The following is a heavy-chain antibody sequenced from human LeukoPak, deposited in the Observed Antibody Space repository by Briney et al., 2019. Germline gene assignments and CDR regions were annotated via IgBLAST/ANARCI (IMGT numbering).Heavy chain of an antibody. CDR2: INSDGSST. CDR1: GFTFSTYW. Sequence: PGGTLTLSCAASGFTFSTYWRHWVRQAPGKGLVWVSRINSDGSSTSYADSVKGRFTISRDNAKNTLYLQMNSLRAEDMAVYYCARAGQHYGDYVEFWFDPWGQGTLVTVSS. D-gene: IGHD4-17*01. V-gene: IGHV3-74*01. J-gene: IGHJ5*02. CDR3: ARAGQHYGDYVEFWFDP.